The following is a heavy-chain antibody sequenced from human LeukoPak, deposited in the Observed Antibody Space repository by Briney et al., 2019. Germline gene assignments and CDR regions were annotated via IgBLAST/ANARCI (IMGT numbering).Heavy chain of an antibody. CDR1: GYTFTGHY. D-gene: IGHD3-10*01. V-gene: IGHV1-2*02. J-gene: IGHJ5*02. CDR2: INPNSGGT. CDR3: ARDAESLITLNRGVIVNWFDP. Sequence: ASVKVSCKASGYTFTGHYMHWVRQAPGQGPEWMGWINPNSGGTIYAKKFQARVTMTRDTSISKAYMELTRLRSDDTAVYYCARDAESLITLNRGVIVNWFDPWGQGTLVTVSS.